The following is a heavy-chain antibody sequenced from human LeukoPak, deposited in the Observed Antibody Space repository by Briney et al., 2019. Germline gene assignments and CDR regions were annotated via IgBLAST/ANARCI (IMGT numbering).Heavy chain of an antibody. CDR1: GGSISSGSYY. D-gene: IGHD6-13*01. CDR2: IYTSGST. CDR3: ARYASSTVGNWFDP. J-gene: IGHJ5*02. V-gene: IGHV4-61*02. Sequence: PSQTLSLTCTVSGGSISSGSYYWSWIRQPARKGLEWIGRIYTSGSTNYNPSLKSRVTISVDTSKNQFSLKLSSVTAADTAVYYCARYASSTVGNWFDPWGQGTLVTVSS.